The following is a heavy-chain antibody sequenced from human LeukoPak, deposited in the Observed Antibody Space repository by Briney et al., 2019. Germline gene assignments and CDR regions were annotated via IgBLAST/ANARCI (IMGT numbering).Heavy chain of an antibody. Sequence: PSETLSLTCTVSGGSISSYYWSWIRQPPGEGLEWIGYIYYSGSTNYNPSLKSRVTISVDTSKNQFSLKLSSVTAADTAVYYCARDRYYDSSGYYYPHYFDYWGQGTLVTVSS. J-gene: IGHJ4*02. V-gene: IGHV4-59*01. CDR2: IYYSGST. CDR3: ARDRYYDSSGYYYPHYFDY. D-gene: IGHD3-22*01. CDR1: GGSISSYY.